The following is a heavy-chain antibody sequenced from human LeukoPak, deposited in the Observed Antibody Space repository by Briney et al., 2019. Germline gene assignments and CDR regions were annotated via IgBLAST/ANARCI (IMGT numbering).Heavy chain of an antibody. D-gene: IGHD5-18*01. J-gene: IGHJ6*02. CDR1: GFTFSSYA. V-gene: IGHV3-23*01. CDR2: ISGSGGST. CDR3: ARGGLRGYSYGEQGRDPYGMDV. Sequence: GGSLRLSCAASGFTFSSYAMSWVRQAPGKGLEWVSAISGSGGSTYYADSVKGRFTISRDNSKNTLYLQMNSLRAEDTAVYYCARGGLRGYSYGEQGRDPYGMDVWGQGTTVTVSS.